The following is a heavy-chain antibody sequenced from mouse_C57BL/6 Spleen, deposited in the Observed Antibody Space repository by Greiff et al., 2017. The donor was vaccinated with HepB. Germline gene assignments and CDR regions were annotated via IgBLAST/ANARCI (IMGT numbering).Heavy chain of an antibody. Sequence: VQLQQSGTVLARPGASVKMSCKTSGYPFTSYWMHWVKQRPGQGLEWIGAIYPGNSDTSYNQKFKGKATLTAVTSASTAYMELSSLTNEDSAVYYCSVYYDYDGWFAYWGQGTLVTVSA. CDR3: SVYYDYDGWFAY. CDR1: GYPFTSYW. CDR2: IYPGNSDT. D-gene: IGHD2-4*01. V-gene: IGHV1-5*01. J-gene: IGHJ3*01.